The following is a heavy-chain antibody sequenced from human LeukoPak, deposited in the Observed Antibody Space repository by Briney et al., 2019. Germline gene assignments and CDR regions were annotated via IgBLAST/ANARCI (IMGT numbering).Heavy chain of an antibody. CDR2: IKQDGSAK. D-gene: IGHD2-15*01. J-gene: IGHJ4*02. CDR1: GFTVSSNY. Sequence: GGSLRLSCAASGFTVSSNYMSWVRQAPGKGLEWVANIKQDGSAKYYVDSVKGRFTISRDNAKNSLYLQMGSLRAEDTAVYYCARFSGRNWGQGTLVTVSS. V-gene: IGHV3-7*01. CDR3: ARFSGRN.